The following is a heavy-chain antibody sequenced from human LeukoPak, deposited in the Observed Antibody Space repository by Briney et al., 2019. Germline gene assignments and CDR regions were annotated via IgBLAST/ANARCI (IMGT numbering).Heavy chain of an antibody. CDR1: GGSISSGGYY. CDR2: IYYRGST. CDR3: ARGGIGATMVRGVPSPGNWFDP. D-gene: IGHD3-10*01. J-gene: IGHJ5*02. Sequence: PSETLSLTCTVSGGSISSGGYYWSWIRQHPGKGLEWIGYIYYRGSTYYNPSLKSRVTISVDTSKNQFSLKLSSVTAADTAVYYCARGGIGATMVRGVPSPGNWFDPWGQGTLVTVSS. V-gene: IGHV4-31*03.